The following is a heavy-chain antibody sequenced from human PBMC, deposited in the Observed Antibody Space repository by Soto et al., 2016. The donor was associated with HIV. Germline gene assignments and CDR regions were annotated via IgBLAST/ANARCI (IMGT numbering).Heavy chain of an antibody. D-gene: IGHD2-2*01. CDR3: AREARSSSRPWGGMDV. J-gene: IGHJ6*02. V-gene: IGHV1-69*13. CDR1: GGTFSNEA. Sequence: QVHLLQSGAEVKKPGSSMKVSCKSSGGTFSNEAFSWVRQAPGQGLQWMGAIIPVFGTPVYAPSFQGRLTITADGSTNTAYMELSSLRSDDAAIYYCAREARSSSRPWGGMDVWGQGTTVIISS. CDR2: IIPVFGTP.